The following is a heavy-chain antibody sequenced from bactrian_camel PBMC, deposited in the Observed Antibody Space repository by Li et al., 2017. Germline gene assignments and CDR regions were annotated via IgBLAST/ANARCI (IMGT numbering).Heavy chain of an antibody. CDR2: IYSDGDNT. V-gene: IGHV3-2*01. CDR1: GFTFSGYY. CDR3: AAKGRGYGGGYCPIRVDNTD. J-gene: IGHJ4*01. D-gene: IGHD6*01. Sequence: HVQLVESGGGWVQAGGSLRLSCAASGFTFSGYYMSWVRQAPGKGLEWVSSIYSDGDNTYYDDSVKGRFTISRASAKNTLYLQMNMLKPEDTAVYYCAAKGRGYGGGYCPIRVDNTDWGQGTQVTVS.